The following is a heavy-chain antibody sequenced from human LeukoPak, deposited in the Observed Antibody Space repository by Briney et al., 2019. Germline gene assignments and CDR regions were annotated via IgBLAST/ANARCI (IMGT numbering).Heavy chain of an antibody. V-gene: IGHV3-23*01. CDR3: ANYIQRPPGMDV. J-gene: IGHJ6*02. CDR2: ISGSGGST. CDR1: GFTFSNHG. D-gene: IGHD2-15*01. Sequence: GRSLRLSCAGSGFTFSNHGMSWVRRAPGKGLEWVSVISGSGGSTYYADSVKGRFTISTDNSKNTVYLQMNSLRAEDTALYFCANYIQRPPGMDVWGQGTMVTVSS.